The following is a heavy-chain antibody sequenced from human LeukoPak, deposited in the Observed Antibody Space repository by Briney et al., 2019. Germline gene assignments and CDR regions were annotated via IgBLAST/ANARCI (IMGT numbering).Heavy chain of an antibody. Sequence: GRSLRLSCAASGFTFSSYAMHWVRQAPGTGLEWVAVISYDGSNKYYADSVKGRFTISRDNSKNTLYLQMNSLRAEDTAVYYCARGVVPAAYYYYGMDVWGKGTTVTVSS. CDR3: ARGVVPAAYYYYGMDV. V-gene: IGHV3-30*04. D-gene: IGHD2-2*01. CDR1: GFTFSSYA. CDR2: ISYDGSNK. J-gene: IGHJ6*04.